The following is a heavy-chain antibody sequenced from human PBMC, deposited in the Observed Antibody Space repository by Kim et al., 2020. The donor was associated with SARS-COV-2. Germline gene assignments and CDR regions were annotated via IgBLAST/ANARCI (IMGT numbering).Heavy chain of an antibody. D-gene: IGHD2-15*01. CDR2: IYPGDSDT. V-gene: IGHV5-51*01. CDR3: ARLGAAHLFYFKDKYYYGMDV. Sequence: GESLKISCKGSGYSFTSYWIGWVRQMPGKGLEWMGIIYPGDSDTRYSPSFQGQVTISADKSISTAYLQWSSLKASDTAMYYCARLGAAHLFYFKDKYYYGMDVWGQGTTVTVSS. CDR1: GYSFTSYW. J-gene: IGHJ6*02.